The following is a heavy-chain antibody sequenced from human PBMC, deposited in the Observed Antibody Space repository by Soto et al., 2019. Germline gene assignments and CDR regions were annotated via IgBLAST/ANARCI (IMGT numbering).Heavy chain of an antibody. V-gene: IGHV3-48*02. D-gene: IGHD6-19*01. CDR2: ISSHSSTL. CDR1: GFTFSSYS. J-gene: IGHJ5*02. CDR3: VRDGSGNLSLNWFDP. Sequence: PGGSLRLSCAASGFTFSSYSMNWVRQAPGKGLEWISYISSHSSTLYYADSVKGRFTISRDNAGNSLYLQMNSLRDEDTAVYYCVRDGSGNLSLNWFDPWGQGTLVTVPS.